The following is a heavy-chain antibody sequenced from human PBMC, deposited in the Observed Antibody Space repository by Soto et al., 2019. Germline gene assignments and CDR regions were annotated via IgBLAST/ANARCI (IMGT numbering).Heavy chain of an antibody. D-gene: IGHD6-19*01. CDR1: GGSISSYY. Sequence: PSETLSLTCTVSGGSISSYYWSWIRQPPGKGLEWIGYIYYSGSTNYNPSLKSRVTISVDTSKNQFSLKLSSVTAADTAVYYCAGIAVAAFCYWGQRTLVTVSS. CDR3: AGIAVAAFCY. CDR2: IYYSGST. J-gene: IGHJ4*02. V-gene: IGHV4-59*08.